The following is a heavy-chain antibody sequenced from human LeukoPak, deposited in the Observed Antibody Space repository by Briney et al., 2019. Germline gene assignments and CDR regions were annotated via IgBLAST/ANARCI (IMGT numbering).Heavy chain of an antibody. CDR2: INPSGGST. J-gene: IGHJ3*02. CDR3: AGSGYSSSWRYGDDAFDI. V-gene: IGHV1-46*01. Sequence: ASVKVSCKASGYTFTSYYMHWVRQAPGQGLEWMGIINPSGGSTSYAQKFQGRVTMTRDTSTSTVYMELSSLRSEDTAVHYCAGSGYSSSWRYGDDAFDIWGQGTMVTVSS. D-gene: IGHD6-13*01. CDR1: GYTFTSYY.